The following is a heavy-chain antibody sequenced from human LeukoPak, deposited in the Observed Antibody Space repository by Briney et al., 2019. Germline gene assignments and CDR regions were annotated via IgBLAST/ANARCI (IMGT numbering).Heavy chain of an antibody. V-gene: IGHV4-39*07. D-gene: IGHD3-22*01. CDR1: GGSISSSSYY. Sequence: SETLSLTCTVSGGSISSSSYYWGWIRQPPGKGLEWIGSIYYSGSTYYNPSLKSRVTISVDTSKNQFSLKLSSVTAADTAVYYCAREPTYDGSGYWLYWGQGTLVTVSS. CDR3: AREPTYDGSGYWLY. J-gene: IGHJ4*02. CDR2: IYYSGST.